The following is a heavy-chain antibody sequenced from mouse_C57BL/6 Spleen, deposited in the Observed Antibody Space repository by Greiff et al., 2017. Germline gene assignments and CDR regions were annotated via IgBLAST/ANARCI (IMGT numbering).Heavy chain of an antibody. D-gene: IGHD1-1*01. V-gene: IGHV1-80*01. CDR1: GYAFSSYW. CDR3: ARGPITTVVATRAMDY. Sequence: VQLQQSGAELVKPGASVKISCKASGYAFSSYWMNWVKQRPGKGLEWIGQIYPGDGDTNYNGKFKGKATLTADKSSSTAYMQLSSLTSEDSAVYFCARGPITTVVATRAMDYWGQGTSVTVSS. J-gene: IGHJ4*01. CDR2: IYPGDGDT.